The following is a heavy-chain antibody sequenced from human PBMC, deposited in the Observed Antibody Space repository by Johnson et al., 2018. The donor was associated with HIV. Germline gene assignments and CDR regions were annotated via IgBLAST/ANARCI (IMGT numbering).Heavy chain of an antibody. CDR2: ISWNSGII. Sequence: VQLVESGGGLVQPGGSLRLSCAASGFTFSSYGMHWVRQAPGKGLEWVSGISWNSGIIGYVDSVKGRFTISRDNAKNSLYLQMNSLRAEDTAVYYCARAHLRRSHAFDIWGQGTMVTVSS. J-gene: IGHJ3*02. CDR3: ARAHLRRSHAFDI. CDR1: GFTFSSYG. V-gene: IGHV3-48*04. D-gene: IGHD2-15*01.